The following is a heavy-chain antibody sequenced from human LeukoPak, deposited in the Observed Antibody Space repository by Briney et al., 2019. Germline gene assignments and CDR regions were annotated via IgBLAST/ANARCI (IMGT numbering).Heavy chain of an antibody. Sequence: GASVKVSCKASGYTFTSYGISWVRQAPGQGLEWMGWISAYNGNTNYAQKLQGRVTMTTDTSTSTAYMELRSLRPDDTAVYYCARVQGNIAAAEVVDYWGQGTLVTVSS. J-gene: IGHJ4*02. CDR3: ARVQGNIAAAEVVDY. CDR1: GYTFTSYG. CDR2: ISAYNGNT. D-gene: IGHD6-13*01. V-gene: IGHV1-18*01.